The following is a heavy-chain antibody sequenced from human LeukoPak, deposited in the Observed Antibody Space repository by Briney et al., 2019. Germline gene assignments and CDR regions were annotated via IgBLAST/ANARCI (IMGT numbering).Heavy chain of an antibody. V-gene: IGHV1-69*05. CDR3: ARGNVVDYDFWSGYDY. Sequence: GASVKVSCKASGYTFTSYGISWVRQAPGQGLEWMGGIIPIFGTANYAQKFQGRVTITTDESTSTAYMELSSLRSEDTAVYYCARGNVVDYDFWSGYDYWGQGTLVTVSS. D-gene: IGHD3-3*01. CDR1: GYTFTSYG. J-gene: IGHJ4*02. CDR2: IIPIFGTA.